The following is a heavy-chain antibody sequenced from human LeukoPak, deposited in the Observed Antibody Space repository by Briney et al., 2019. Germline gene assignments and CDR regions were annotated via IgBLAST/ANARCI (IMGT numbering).Heavy chain of an antibody. V-gene: IGHV4-59*01. Sequence: PSETLSLTCSVSGDSISNYYWSWIRQSPGKGLEWIGYIYSSGGTHYNPSLKSRVTMSVDTSKSQFSLKVRSVTAADTAVYYCARGGDSSRFLEDAFDIWGQGTKVTVSS. D-gene: IGHD3-3*01. CDR2: IYSSGGT. J-gene: IGHJ3*02. CDR3: ARGGDSSRFLEDAFDI. CDR1: GDSISNYY.